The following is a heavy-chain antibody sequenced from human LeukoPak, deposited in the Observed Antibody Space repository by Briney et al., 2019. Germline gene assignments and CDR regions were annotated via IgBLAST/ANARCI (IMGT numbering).Heavy chain of an antibody. CDR1: GFTFSNLA. CDR2: ISDSGGTT. D-gene: IGHD6-19*01. V-gene: IGHV3-23*01. CDR3: AKDARRSSGWYFSDH. Sequence: GGSLRFSCVASGFTFSNLAMGWVRQAPGKGLEWVSVISDSGGTTYYADSVKGRFTISRDNSRNTLYLQMNSLRVEDTAVYYCAKDARRSSGWYFSDHWGQGTLVTVSS. J-gene: IGHJ4*02.